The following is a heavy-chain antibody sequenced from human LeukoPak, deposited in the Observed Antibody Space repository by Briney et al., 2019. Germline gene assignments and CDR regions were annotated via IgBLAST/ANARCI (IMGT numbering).Heavy chain of an antibody. Sequence: ASVKVSCKASGYTFTSYAMNWVRQAPGQGLEWMGWINTNTGNPTYAQGFTGRFVFSLDTSVSTVYLQISSLKAEDTAVYYCARSADIAAALYYYYYMDVWGKGTTVTVSS. CDR1: GYTFTSYA. V-gene: IGHV7-4-1*02. D-gene: IGHD6-13*01. CDR3: ARSADIAAALYYYYYMDV. CDR2: INTNTGNP. J-gene: IGHJ6*03.